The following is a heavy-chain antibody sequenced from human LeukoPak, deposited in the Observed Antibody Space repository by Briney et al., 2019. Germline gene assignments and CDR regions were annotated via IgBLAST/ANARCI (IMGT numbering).Heavy chain of an antibody. CDR3: AKGRNDFWSGPDAFDI. D-gene: IGHD3-3*01. CDR1: GFTFSNYA. CDR2: IRGSGGST. Sequence: PGGSLRLSCAASGFTFSNYAMSWVRQAPGKGLEWVSAIRGSGGSTYYADSVKGRFTISRDNSKNTLYLQMNSLRAEDTAVYYCAKGRNDFWSGPDAFDIWGQGTMVTVSS. J-gene: IGHJ3*02. V-gene: IGHV3-23*01.